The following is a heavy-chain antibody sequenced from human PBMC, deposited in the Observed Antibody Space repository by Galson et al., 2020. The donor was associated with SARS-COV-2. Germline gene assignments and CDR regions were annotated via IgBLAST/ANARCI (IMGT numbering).Heavy chain of an antibody. Sequence: GGSLRLSCAASGFTFSSYAMSWVRQAPGKGLEWVSALSGSGGGTYYADSVKGRFTISRDNSKNTLYLQMNSLRAEDTSVYYCAKDVPDAFDIWGQGTMVTVSS. V-gene: IGHV3-23*01. CDR2: LSGSGGGT. CDR3: AKDVPDAFDI. J-gene: IGHJ3*02. CDR1: GFTFSSYA.